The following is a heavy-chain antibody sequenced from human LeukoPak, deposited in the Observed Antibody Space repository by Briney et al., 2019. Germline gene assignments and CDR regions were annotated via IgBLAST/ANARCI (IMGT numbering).Heavy chain of an antibody. V-gene: IGHV4-59*08. CDR3: ARHELRYFDWFFDY. CDR1: GGSISSYY. D-gene: IGHD3-9*01. CDR2: IYYSGST. Sequence: PSETLSLTCTVSGGSISSYYWSWIRQPPGKGLEWIGYIYYSGSTNYNPSLKSRVTISVDTSKNQFSLKLSSVTAADTAVYYCARHELRYFDWFFDYWGQGTLVTVSS. J-gene: IGHJ4*02.